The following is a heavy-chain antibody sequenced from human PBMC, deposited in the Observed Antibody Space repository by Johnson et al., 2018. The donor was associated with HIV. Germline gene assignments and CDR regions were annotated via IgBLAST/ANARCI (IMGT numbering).Heavy chain of an antibody. CDR3: ARPDSSSARAHDAFDI. Sequence: VQLVESGGGVVRPGGSLRLSCAASGFTFDDYGMSWVRQAPGKGLEWVSGIRWNSGRIGYADSVKGRFTISRDSAKNCLYLQMNSLRAEDTAVYYCARPDSSSARAHDAFDIWGQGTMVTVSS. CDR1: GFTFDDYG. CDR2: IRWNSGRI. V-gene: IGHV3-20*04. D-gene: IGHD6-6*01. J-gene: IGHJ3*02.